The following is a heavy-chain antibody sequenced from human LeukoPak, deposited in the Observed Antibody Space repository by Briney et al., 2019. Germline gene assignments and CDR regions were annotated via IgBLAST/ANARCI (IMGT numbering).Heavy chain of an antibody. CDR3: ASIAVAGKGNFDY. Sequence: ASVKVSCKASGYTFTKYGVSGVRQAPGQGLGWMGWISAYNGNTNYAQKLQGRVTMTRDTSTSTAYMELRSLRSDDTAVYYCASIAVAGKGNFDYWGQGTLVTVSS. CDR1: GYTFTKYG. D-gene: IGHD6-19*01. J-gene: IGHJ4*02. V-gene: IGHV1-18*01. CDR2: ISAYNGNT.